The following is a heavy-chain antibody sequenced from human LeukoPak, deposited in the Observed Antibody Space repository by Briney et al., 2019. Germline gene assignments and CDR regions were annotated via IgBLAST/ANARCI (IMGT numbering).Heavy chain of an antibody. CDR2: IYYSGST. Sequence: PSETLSLTCTVSGGSISSSSYYWGWIRQPPGKGLEWFGSIYYSGSTYYNPSLHSPLTISVDTSKNQFPLKLSSVTAADTAVYYCAATLWFGMNWFDPWGQGTLVTVSS. CDR1: GGSISSSSYY. V-gene: IGHV4-39*01. D-gene: IGHD3-10*01. J-gene: IGHJ5*02. CDR3: AATLWFGMNWFDP.